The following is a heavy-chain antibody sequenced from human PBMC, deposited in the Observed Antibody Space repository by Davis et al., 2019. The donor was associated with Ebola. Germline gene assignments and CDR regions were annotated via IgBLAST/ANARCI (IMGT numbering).Heavy chain of an antibody. Sequence: GESLKISCQGSGYSFTSYWIGWVRQMPGKGLEWMGIIYPGDSDTRYSPSFQGQVTISADKSISTAYLQWSSLKASDTAMYYCERLHPGTTRGMDVWGQGTTVTVTS. CDR2: IYPGDSDT. CDR1: GYSFTSYW. V-gene: IGHV5-51*01. CDR3: ERLHPGTTRGMDV. D-gene: IGHD1-7*01. J-gene: IGHJ6*02.